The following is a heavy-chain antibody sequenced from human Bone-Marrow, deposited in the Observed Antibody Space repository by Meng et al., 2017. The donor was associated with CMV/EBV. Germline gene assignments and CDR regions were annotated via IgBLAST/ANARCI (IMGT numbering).Heavy chain of an antibody. D-gene: IGHD2-15*01. Sequence: GSLRLSCTVSGYSISSSSYYWDWIRQPPGKGLEWIGSIYYSGSTYYNPSLKSRVTISVDTSKNQFSLKLSSVTAADTAVYYCARLRVAATLYFDYWGQGTLVTVSS. J-gene: IGHJ4*02. V-gene: IGHV4-39*01. CDR3: ARLRVAATLYFDY. CDR2: IYYSGST. CDR1: GYSISSSSYY.